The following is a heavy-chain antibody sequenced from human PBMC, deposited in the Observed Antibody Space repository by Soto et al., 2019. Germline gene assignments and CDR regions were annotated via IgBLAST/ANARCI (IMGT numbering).Heavy chain of an antibody. D-gene: IGHD6-19*01. CDR3: ARDISTGWDY. CDR2: INPSCGST. CDR1: GDTFISYY. V-gene: IGHV1-46*01. J-gene: IGHJ4*02. Sequence: GGSGKVGCNASGDTFISYYMNWVRQAPGQGLEWMGIINPSCGSTTYAEKFQGRVALTRDTSTSTVYMDLSSLTSEDTAVYYCARDISTGWDYWGQGTLVTVSS.